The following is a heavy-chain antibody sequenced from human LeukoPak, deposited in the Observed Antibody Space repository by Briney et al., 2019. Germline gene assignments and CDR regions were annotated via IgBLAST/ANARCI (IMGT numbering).Heavy chain of an antibody. D-gene: IGHD5-18*01. CDR1: GYTFTDYY. CDR2: INPNSGGT. V-gene: IGHV1-2*02. J-gene: IGHJ6*03. CDR3: ARAQGQSRYGYGAAYYYYMDV. Sequence: AASVTVSCKASGYTFTDYYMHWVRQAPGQGLEWMGWINPNSGGTNYAQKFQGRVTMTRDTSISTAYMELSRLRSDDTAVYYCARAQGQSRYGYGAAYYYYMDVWGKGTTVTVSS.